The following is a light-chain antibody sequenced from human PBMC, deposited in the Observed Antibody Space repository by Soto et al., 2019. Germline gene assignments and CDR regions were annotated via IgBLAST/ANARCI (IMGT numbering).Light chain of an antibody. J-gene: IGKJ3*01. V-gene: IGKV1-39*01. Sequence: DIQLTPSPSSLSASVGDSVTITCRASQSISSYLNWYQQKPGKAPKLLIYAASSLQSGVPSRFSGSGSGTDFTLTISSLQPEDFATYYCQQSYSTPLTCGPGTKVDLK. CDR3: QQSYSTPLT. CDR1: QSISSY. CDR2: AAS.